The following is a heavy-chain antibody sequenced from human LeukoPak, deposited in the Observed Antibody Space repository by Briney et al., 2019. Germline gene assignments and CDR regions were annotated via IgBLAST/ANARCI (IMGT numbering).Heavy chain of an antibody. CDR3: ARENRDSNGWS. CDR2: INSGGNTI. CDR1: GFSFSSYS. Sequence: GGSLRLSCAASGFSFSSYSMNWVRQAPGKGLEWVSYINSGGNTIHYAGSVKGRFTISRDNARNSLYLQMNSLRVEDTAFYYCARENRDSNGWSWGQGTLVTVSS. D-gene: IGHD6-19*01. V-gene: IGHV3-48*04. J-gene: IGHJ1*01.